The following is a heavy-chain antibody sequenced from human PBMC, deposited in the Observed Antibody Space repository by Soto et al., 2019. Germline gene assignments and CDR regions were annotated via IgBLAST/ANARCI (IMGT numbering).Heavy chain of an antibody. CDR2: IYYSGST. Sequence: PSETLSLTCPVSGGSISSYYWSWIRQPPGKGLEWIGYIYYSGSTNYNPSLKSRVTISVDTSKNQFSLKLSSVTAADTAVYYCARVWGYYFDFWGQGTLVTVSS. CDR1: GGSISSYY. D-gene: IGHD3-16*01. V-gene: IGHV4-59*01. CDR3: ARVWGYYFDF. J-gene: IGHJ4*02.